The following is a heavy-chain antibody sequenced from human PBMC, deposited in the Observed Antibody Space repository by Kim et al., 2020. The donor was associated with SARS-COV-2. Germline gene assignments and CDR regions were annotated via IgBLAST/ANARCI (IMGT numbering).Heavy chain of an antibody. J-gene: IGHJ4*02. Sequence: GGSLRLSCAASGFTFSSYAMSWVRRAPGKGLEWVSAISGSGGSTYYADSVKGRFTISRDNSKNTLYLQMNSLRAEDTAVYYCAKSGADTYYYDSSGYPFDYWGQGTLVTVSS. V-gene: IGHV3-23*01. CDR3: AKSGADTYYYDSSGYPFDY. D-gene: IGHD3-22*01. CDR2: ISGSGGST. CDR1: GFTFSSYA.